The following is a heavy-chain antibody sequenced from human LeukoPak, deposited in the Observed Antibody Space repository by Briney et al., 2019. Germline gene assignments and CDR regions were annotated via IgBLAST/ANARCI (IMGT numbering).Heavy chain of an antibody. D-gene: IGHD2-2*02. V-gene: IGHV3-48*03. Sequence: GGSLRLSCTASGFTFSSYEMNWVRQAPGKGLEWVSYISSSGSTIYYADSVKGRFTISRDNAKNSLYLQMYSLRAEDTAVYYCARDFNDCSSTSCYKGWVDYMDVWGKGTTVTVSS. CDR3: ARDFNDCSSTSCYKGWVDYMDV. CDR1: GFTFSSYE. CDR2: ISSSGSTI. J-gene: IGHJ6*03.